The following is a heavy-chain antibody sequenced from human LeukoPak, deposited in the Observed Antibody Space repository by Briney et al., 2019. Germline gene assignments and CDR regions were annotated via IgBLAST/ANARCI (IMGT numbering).Heavy chain of an antibody. D-gene: IGHD2-8*02. V-gene: IGHV3-48*03. CDR1: GFTFSSYE. J-gene: IGHJ5*02. CDR2: ISSSGSTI. CDR3: ATYRQVLLPFKS. Sequence: GGSLRLSCAASGFTFSSYEMNWVRQAPGKGLEWVSYISSSGSTIYYADSVRGRFTISRDNSKSTLSLQMNSLRAEDTAIYYCATYRQVLLPFKSWGQGTLVTVSS.